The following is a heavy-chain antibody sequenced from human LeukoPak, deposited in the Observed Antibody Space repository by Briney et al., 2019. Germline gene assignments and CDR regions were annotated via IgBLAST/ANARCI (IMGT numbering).Heavy chain of an antibody. V-gene: IGHV3-33*01. CDR2: IWYDGSNQ. CDR1: GLTFSSYG. Sequence: GGSLRLSCAATGLTFSSYGMHWVRQAPGKGLEWVAVIWYDGSNQYYADSVKGRFTISRDNSKNTLYLQMNSLRAEDTAVYYCATGAKFGDLRQNWFDPWGQGTLVTVSS. D-gene: IGHD3-10*01. CDR3: ATGAKFGDLRQNWFDP. J-gene: IGHJ5*02.